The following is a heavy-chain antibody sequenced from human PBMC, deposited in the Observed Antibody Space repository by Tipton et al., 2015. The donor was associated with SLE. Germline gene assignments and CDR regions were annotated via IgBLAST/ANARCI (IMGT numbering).Heavy chain of an antibody. CDR3: ARVRRTYYSNYSFDY. D-gene: IGHD4-11*01. CDR2: IYNSGTS. J-gene: IGHJ4*02. CDR1: GGSMRSGSYY. Sequence: TLSLTCTVSGGSMRSGSYYWTWIRQPAGKGLEWIGNIYNSGTSRYSPNQRGRVTISLDSSKNQFSLRLSSVTAADTAVYFCARVRRTYYSNYSFDYWGPGTLVTVSS. V-gene: IGHV4-61*09.